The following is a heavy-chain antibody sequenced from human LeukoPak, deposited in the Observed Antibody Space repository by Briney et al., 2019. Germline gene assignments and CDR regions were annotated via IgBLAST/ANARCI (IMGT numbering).Heavy chain of an antibody. CDR3: ARVDAIFGVVINDY. V-gene: IGHV3-53*01. CDR1: GFTVSSNY. CDR2: IYSGGST. J-gene: IGHJ4*02. Sequence: GGSLRLSCAASGFTVSSNYMSWVRQAPGKGLEWVSVIYSGGSTYYADSVKGRFTISRDDSKNTLYLQMNSLRAEDTAVYYCARVDAIFGVVINDYWGQGTLVTVSP. D-gene: IGHD3-3*01.